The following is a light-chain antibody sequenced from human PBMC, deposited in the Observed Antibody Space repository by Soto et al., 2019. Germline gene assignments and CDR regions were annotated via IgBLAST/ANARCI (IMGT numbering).Light chain of an antibody. CDR3: QTWGTGIHVV. V-gene: IGLV4-69*01. CDR1: SWHSSYA. J-gene: IGLJ2*01. Sequence: QSVLTQSPSASASQGASVKLTCTLSSWHSSYAIAWHQQQPEKGPRYLMKLDSDGSHTKGDAIPDRFSGSSSGAERYLTISSLQSEDEADYYCQTWGTGIHVVFGGGTKLTVL. CDR2: LDSDGSH.